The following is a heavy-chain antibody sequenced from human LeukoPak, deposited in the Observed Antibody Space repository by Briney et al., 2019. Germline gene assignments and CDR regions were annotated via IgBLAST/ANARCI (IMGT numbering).Heavy chain of an antibody. D-gene: IGHD6-19*01. CDR3: ARGNSPYSSGWYDY. J-gene: IGHJ4*02. CDR1: GFTVSSNY. V-gene: IGHV3-66*01. CDR2: IYSGGST. Sequence: PGGSLRLSCAASGFTVSSNYMSWVRQAPGKGLEWVSVIYSGGSTYYADSVKGRFTISRDNSKNTLYLQMNSLRAEDTAVYYCARGNSPYSSGWYDYWGQGTLVTVSS.